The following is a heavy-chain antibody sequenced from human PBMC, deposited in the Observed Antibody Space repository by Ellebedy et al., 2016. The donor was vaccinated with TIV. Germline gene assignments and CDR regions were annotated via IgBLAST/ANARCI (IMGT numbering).Heavy chain of an antibody. D-gene: IGHD6-13*01. J-gene: IGHJ4*02. Sequence: MPSETLSLTCTVSGDSISSHFWSWIRQPPGKGLQWIGYMLYSGSSNYNPSLKSRVTMSVDTSKNQFSLKLSSVTAADTAVYYCARSPPYSRSWYFFDYWGQGTLVTVSS. CDR3: ARSPPYSRSWYFFDY. CDR1: GDSISSHF. CDR2: MLYSGSS. V-gene: IGHV4-59*11.